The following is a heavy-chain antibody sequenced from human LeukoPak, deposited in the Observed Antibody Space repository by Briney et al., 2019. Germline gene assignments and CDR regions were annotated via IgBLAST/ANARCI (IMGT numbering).Heavy chain of an antibody. J-gene: IGHJ6*02. V-gene: IGHV3-23*01. CDR3: AKGGSDRYYFYYFGMDA. D-gene: IGHD2-21*02. CDR2: ISGSGGST. Sequence: GGSLRLSCAASGFTFSVAAMTWVRQAPGKGLEWVSGISGSGGSTSYADSVKGRFTISRDNSKNTLYLQMNSLRAEDTAVFYCAKGGSDRYYFYYFGMDAWGQGTTVTVS. CDR1: GFTFSVAA.